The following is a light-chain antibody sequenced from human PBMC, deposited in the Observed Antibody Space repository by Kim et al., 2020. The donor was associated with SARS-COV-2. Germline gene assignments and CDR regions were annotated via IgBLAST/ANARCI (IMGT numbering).Light chain of an antibody. J-gene: IGLJ1*01. Sequence: GPSVTISCTGTSRDIGTYNYVSWYQQHPGKAPKLMIYDVRNRPSGVANRFSGSKSGNTASLAISGLQAEDEADYYCLSYTSSASYVFGAGTKVTVL. CDR3: LSYTSSASYV. CDR2: DVR. CDR1: SRDIGTYNY. V-gene: IGLV2-14*03.